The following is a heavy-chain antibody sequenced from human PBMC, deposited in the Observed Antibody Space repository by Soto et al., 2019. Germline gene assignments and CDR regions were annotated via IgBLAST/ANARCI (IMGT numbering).Heavy chain of an antibody. CDR3: ARDFGPTSGYHFYSMDV. CDR2: MSSGGSAI. V-gene: IGHV3-48*03. CDR1: GFNVDSFE. Sequence: EVQLLESGGGLVQPGESLRLSCAASGFNVDSFEMSWVRQPQGKGLQWLSSMSSGGSAIQYADSVKGRFNNSRDSANNTMYFQINTLRAEDTAVYYCARDFGPTSGYHFYSMDVWGQGTTVTVSS. J-gene: IGHJ6*02. D-gene: IGHD3-22*01.